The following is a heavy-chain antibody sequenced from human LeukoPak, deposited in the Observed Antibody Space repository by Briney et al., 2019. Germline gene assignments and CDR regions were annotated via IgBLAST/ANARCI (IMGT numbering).Heavy chain of an antibody. CDR1: GVSISGHY. V-gene: IGHV4-59*11. CDR2: IHYSEKA. Sequence: SETLSFTCTGSGVSISGHYWTWVRQPPGEGLKWIGQIHYSEKADYNPSLRSRITISVDTSKNQMSLKVTSVTAADTGVYYCARFGVDYDMDVWGQGTTVTVS. J-gene: IGHJ6*02. CDR3: ARFGVDYDMDV. D-gene: IGHD3-16*01.